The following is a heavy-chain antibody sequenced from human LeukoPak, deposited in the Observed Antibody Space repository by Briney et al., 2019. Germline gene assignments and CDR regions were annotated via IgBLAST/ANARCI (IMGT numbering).Heavy chain of an antibody. CDR2: ISAYNGNT. D-gene: IGHD3-10*01. J-gene: IGHJ4*02. CDR3: ARDPQYYYGSGSLPFGY. Sequence: ASVKVSCKASGYTFTSYGISWVRQAPGQGLEWMGWISAYNGNTNYAQKFQGRVTMTRDTSTSTVYMELSSLRSEDTAVYYCARDPQYYYGSGSLPFGYWGQGTLVTVSS. CDR1: GYTFTSYG. V-gene: IGHV1-18*01.